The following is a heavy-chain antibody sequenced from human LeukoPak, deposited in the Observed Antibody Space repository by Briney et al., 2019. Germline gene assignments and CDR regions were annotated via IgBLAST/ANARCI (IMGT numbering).Heavy chain of an antibody. Sequence: PGGTLRLSCAASGFTFSSYGMSWVRQAPGKGLEWVSAISGSGGSTYYADSVKGRFTISRDNSKNTLYLQMNSLRAEDTAVYYCAKEDYSGSYPGYFDYWGQGTLVTVSS. CDR3: AKEDYSGSYPGYFDY. D-gene: IGHD1-26*01. CDR1: GFTFSSYG. J-gene: IGHJ4*02. CDR2: ISGSGGST. V-gene: IGHV3-23*01.